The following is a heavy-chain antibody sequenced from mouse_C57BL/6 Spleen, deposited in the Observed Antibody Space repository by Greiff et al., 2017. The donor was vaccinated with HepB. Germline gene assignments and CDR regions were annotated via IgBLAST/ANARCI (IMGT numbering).Heavy chain of an antibody. CDR3: TRGAAVVATPDYYAMDY. J-gene: IGHJ4*01. CDR2: ISSGGDYI. D-gene: IGHD1-1*01. Sequence: EVNVVESGEGLVKPGGSLKLSCAASGFTFSSYAMSWVRQTPEKRLEWVAYISSGGDYIYYADTVKGRFTISRDNASNTLYLQMSSLKSEDSAMYYCTRGAAVVATPDYYAMDYWGQGTSVTVSS. CDR1: GFTFSSYA. V-gene: IGHV5-9-1*02.